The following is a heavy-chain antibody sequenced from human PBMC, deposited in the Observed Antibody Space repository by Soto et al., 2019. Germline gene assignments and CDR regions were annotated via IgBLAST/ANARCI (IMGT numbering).Heavy chain of an antibody. CDR2: IKSKRDGGTT. CDR3: VEGWNDF. CDR1: GFMFSSAW. J-gene: IGHJ4*02. Sequence: HLVDSGGDLVKPGGSLSLSCAASGFMFSSAWMSWVRQAPGKGLEWVGRIKSKRDGGTTDYAPPVKGRFVISRDDSKNTLYLQMNSLKTDDTAVYYCVEGWNDFWGQGTLVAVSS. V-gene: IGHV3-15*01. D-gene: IGHD1-1*01.